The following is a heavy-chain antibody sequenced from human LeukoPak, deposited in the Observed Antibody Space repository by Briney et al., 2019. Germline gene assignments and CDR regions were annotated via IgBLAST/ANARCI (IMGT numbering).Heavy chain of an antibody. D-gene: IGHD6-13*01. CDR2: ISASGGSP. V-gene: IGHV3-23*01. CDR1: GFTFDTYA. Sequence: GGCLRLSCAASGFTFDTYAMAWVRQAPGKGLECVSAISASGGSPYYADSVKGRFTSSRDNSKNTLYLQMNGLRADDTAVYYCAKAHGWGIPTAVPFDSWGQGTLVTVSS. CDR3: AKAHGWGIPTAVPFDS. J-gene: IGHJ4*02.